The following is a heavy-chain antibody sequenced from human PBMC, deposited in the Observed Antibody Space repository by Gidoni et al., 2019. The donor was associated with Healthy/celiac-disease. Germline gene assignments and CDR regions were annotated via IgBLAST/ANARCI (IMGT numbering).Heavy chain of an antibody. D-gene: IGHD3-16*02. J-gene: IGHJ4*02. CDR3: AKVNGDYVWGSYRYTSFDY. V-gene: IGHV3-23*01. Sequence: EVQLLESGGGLVQPGGSLRLSSAASGFTSSCYAMSWVRQAPGKGLGWVSAISVSGGSTTSADSVKGLFTISRDNSKNTLYLQMNILRAEDTAVYYCAKVNGDYVWGSYRYTSFDYWGQGTLVTVSS. CDR1: GFTSSCYA. CDR2: ISVSGGST.